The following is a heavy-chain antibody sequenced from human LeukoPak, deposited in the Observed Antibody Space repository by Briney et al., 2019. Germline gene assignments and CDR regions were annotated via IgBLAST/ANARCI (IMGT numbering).Heavy chain of an antibody. CDR2: MNPNSGNT. CDR3: ARGRTNGDYGSQ. V-gene: IGHV1-8*02. Sequence: GASVKVSCKASGYTFTGYYMHWVRQATGQGLEWMGWMNPNSGNTGYAQKFQGRVTMTRNTSISTAYMELSSLRSEDTAVYYCARGRTNGDYGSQWGQGTLVTVSS. CDR1: GYTFTGYY. J-gene: IGHJ4*02. D-gene: IGHD4-17*01.